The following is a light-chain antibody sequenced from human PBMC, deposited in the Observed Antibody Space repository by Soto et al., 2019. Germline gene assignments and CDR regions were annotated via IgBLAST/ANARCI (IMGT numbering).Light chain of an antibody. V-gene: IGLV2-23*02. Sequence: QSALTQPASVSGSPGQSITISCTGTSSDFGNYNLVSWYQQHPGKVPKLILFEVNKRPSGVSGRFSGSKSGSTASLTVSGLQAEDEADYYCSSYAVTNIFVFGTGTKLTVL. CDR3: SSYAVTNIFV. J-gene: IGLJ1*01. CDR1: SSDFGNYNL. CDR2: EVN.